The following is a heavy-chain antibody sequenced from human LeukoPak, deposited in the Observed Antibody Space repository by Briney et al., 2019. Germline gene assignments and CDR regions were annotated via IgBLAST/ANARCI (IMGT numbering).Heavy chain of an antibody. J-gene: IGHJ4*02. Sequence: SETLSLTCTVSGGSISSSSYYWGWIRQPPGKGLEWIGSIYYSGSTYYNPSLKSRVTISVDTSKNQFSLKLSSVTAADTAVYYCARRGKEVTFDYWGQGTLVTVSS. V-gene: IGHV4-39*07. D-gene: IGHD3-10*01. CDR3: ARRGKEVTFDY. CDR1: GGSISSSSYY. CDR2: IYYSGST.